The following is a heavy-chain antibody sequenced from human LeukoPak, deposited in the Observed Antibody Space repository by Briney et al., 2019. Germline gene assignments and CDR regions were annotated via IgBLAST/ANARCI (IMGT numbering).Heavy chain of an antibody. CDR2: IIPILGIA. J-gene: IGHJ4*02. CDR3: ARDADYGSGSSFDY. D-gene: IGHD3-10*01. CDR1: GGTFSIYA. V-gene: IGHV1-69*04. Sequence: GSSVKVSCKASGGTFSIYAISWVRQAPGQGLEWMGRIIPILGIANYAQKFQGRGTITADKSTSTAYMELSSLSSEDTAVYYCARDADYGSGSSFDYWGQGTLVTVSS.